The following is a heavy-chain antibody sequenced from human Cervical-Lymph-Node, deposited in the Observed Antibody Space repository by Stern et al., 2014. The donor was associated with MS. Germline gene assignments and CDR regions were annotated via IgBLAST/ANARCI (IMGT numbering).Heavy chain of an antibody. CDR1: GFTFSSYG. CDR3: ARDYEDTSMLFDH. Sequence: AQLVEAGGAVVQPGRSLRLSCAASGFTFSSYGMHWVRQAPGTGLVWVTVISYDGNHKYYAASVKGRFTISRDNSKNTLHLQMNSVTPDDTAIYYCARDYEDTSMLFDHWGQGTLVTVSS. CDR2: ISYDGNHK. J-gene: IGHJ4*02. V-gene: IGHV3-30*03. D-gene: IGHD2-8*01.